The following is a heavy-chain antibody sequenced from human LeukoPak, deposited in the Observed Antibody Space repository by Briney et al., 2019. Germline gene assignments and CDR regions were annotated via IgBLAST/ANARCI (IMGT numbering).Heavy chain of an antibody. J-gene: IGHJ4*02. Sequence: PSETLSLTCAVYGGSFSGYYWSWIRQPPGKGLEWIGEINHSGSTNYNPSLQSRVTISVDTSKNQFSLKLSSVTAADTAVYYCARERHYYDSSGYRRHVLFDYWGQGTLVTVSS. CDR3: ARERHYYDSSGYRRHVLFDY. V-gene: IGHV4-34*01. CDR1: GGSFSGYY. D-gene: IGHD3-22*01. CDR2: INHSGST.